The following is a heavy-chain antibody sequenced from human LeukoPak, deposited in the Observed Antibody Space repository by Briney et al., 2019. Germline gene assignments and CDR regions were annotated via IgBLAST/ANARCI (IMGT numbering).Heavy chain of an antibody. J-gene: IGHJ5*02. CDR1: GGSISSGSYY. CDR2: IYTSGST. Sequence: PSETLSLTCTVSGGSISSGSYYWSWIRQPAGKGLEWIGRIYTSGSTNYNPSLKSRVTISVDTSKNQFSLKLSSVTAADTAVYYCARAIHYYGSGVNWFDPWGQGTLVTVSS. CDR3: ARAIHYYGSGVNWFDP. V-gene: IGHV4-61*02. D-gene: IGHD3-10*01.